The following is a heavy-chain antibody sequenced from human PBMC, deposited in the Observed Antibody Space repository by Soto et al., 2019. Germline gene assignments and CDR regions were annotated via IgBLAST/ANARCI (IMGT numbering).Heavy chain of an antibody. CDR1: GYSFDDYA. D-gene: IGHD3-10*01. V-gene: IGHV3-9*01. Sequence: EAQLVESGGGVAQPGRSLRLSCEGSGYSFDDYAMHWVRQAPGKGLEWVSGISWNSNRVAYADSVKGRFSISRDNVLNALFLKINSLRPEDTAFYYCEKDLNRLLCFGDFFYMDVW. CDR2: ISWNSNRV. J-gene: IGHJ6*03. CDR3: EKDLNRLLCFGDFFYMDV.